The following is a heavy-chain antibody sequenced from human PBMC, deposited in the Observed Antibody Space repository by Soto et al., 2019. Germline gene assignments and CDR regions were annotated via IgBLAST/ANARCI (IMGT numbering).Heavy chain of an antibody. D-gene: IGHD3-3*01. V-gene: IGHV4-59*01. CDR3: ARVLAIFGVVIDWFDP. Sequence: SETLSLTCTVSGVSINNYYWTWIRQPPGKRLEWIGAIYYTGSTTYNPSLRSRVTISVDTSKNQFSLKLSSVTAADTAVYYCARVLAIFGVVIDWFDPWGQGTLVTVSS. J-gene: IGHJ5*02. CDR2: IYYTGST. CDR1: GVSINNYY.